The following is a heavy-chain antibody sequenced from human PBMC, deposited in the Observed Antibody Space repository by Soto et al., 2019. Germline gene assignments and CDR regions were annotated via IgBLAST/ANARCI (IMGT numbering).Heavy chain of an antibody. CDR3: AKDQWELLLTPAYYGMDV. V-gene: IGHV3-30*18. CDR1: GFTFSSYG. Sequence: QVQLVESGGGVVQPGRSLRLSCAASGFTFSSYGMHWVRQAPGKGLEWVAVISYDGSNKYYADSVKGRFTISRDNSKNTLYLQMNSLRAEDTAVYYCAKDQWELLLTPAYYGMDVWGQGTTVTVSS. D-gene: IGHD1-26*01. J-gene: IGHJ6*02. CDR2: ISYDGSNK.